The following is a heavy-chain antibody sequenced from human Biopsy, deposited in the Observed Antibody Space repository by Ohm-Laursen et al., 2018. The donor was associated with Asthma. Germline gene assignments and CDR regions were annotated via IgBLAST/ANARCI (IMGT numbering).Heavy chain of an antibody. CDR3: ARERVTAMVTYFDY. J-gene: IGHJ4*02. CDR2: IYYSGST. Sequence: TLSLTCTVSGGSISRGGYYWSWIRQHPGKGLEWIGYIYYSGSTYYNPSLKSRVTISVDTSKNQFSLKLSSVTAADTAVYYCARERVTAMVTYFDYWGQGTLVTVSS. CDR1: GGSISRGGYY. V-gene: IGHV4-31*03. D-gene: IGHD5-18*01.